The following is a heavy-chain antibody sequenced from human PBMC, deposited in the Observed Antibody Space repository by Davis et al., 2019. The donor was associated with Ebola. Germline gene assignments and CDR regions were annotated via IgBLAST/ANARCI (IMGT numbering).Heavy chain of an antibody. CDR2: ISSSSSYI. V-gene: IGHV3-21*01. Sequence: PGGSLRLSCAASGFTFSSYSMNWVRQAPGKGLEWVSSISSSSSYIYYADSVKGRFTISRDNSKNTLYVQMNSLRAEDTAVYYCARGNRYCSGDTCANWLDPWGQGTLVTVSS. CDR1: GFTFSSYS. J-gene: IGHJ5*02. CDR3: ARGNRYCSGDTCANWLDP. D-gene: IGHD2-15*01.